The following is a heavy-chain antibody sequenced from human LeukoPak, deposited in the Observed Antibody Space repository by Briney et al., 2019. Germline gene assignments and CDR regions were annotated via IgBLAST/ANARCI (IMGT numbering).Heavy chain of an antibody. D-gene: IGHD3-10*02. V-gene: IGHV4-59*01. CDR2: IDYSGST. CDR1: GGSISSYY. CDR3: ARLSYVRGDRCLDH. Sequence: SETLSLTCTVSGGSISSYYWSWLRQPPGKGLEWIGYIDYSGSTNYNPSLKSRVTISVDTSKNQFSLKLSSVTAGDTAVYYCARLSYVRGDRCLDHWGQGTLVTVSS. J-gene: IGHJ4*02.